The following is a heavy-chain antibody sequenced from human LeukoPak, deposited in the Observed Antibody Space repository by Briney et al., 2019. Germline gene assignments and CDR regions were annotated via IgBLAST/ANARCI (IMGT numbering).Heavy chain of an antibody. CDR1: GFTFSSYA. CDR3: AREPGTGSYFDY. Sequence: GRSLRLSCAASGFTFSSYAMHWVRQAPGKGLEWVAVISYDGSNKYYADSVKGRFTISRDNSKNTLYLQMNSLRAEDTAVYYCAREPGTGSYFDYWGQGTLVTVSS. V-gene: IGHV3-30*01. CDR2: ISYDGSNK. J-gene: IGHJ4*02. D-gene: IGHD3-10*01.